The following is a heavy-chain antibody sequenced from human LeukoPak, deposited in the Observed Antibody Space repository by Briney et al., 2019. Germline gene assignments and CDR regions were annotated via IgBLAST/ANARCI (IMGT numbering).Heavy chain of an antibody. J-gene: IGHJ4*02. Sequence: VGSLRLSCAASGFTFSAYAISWVRQAPGKGLEWGSGISVSGGTTDYADSVKGRFTISRDNSKNTLYLQMNSLRAEDTAVYYCAKVMGSSSSSDYWGQGTLVTVSS. CDR1: GFTFSAYA. CDR2: ISVSGGTT. V-gene: IGHV3-23*01. CDR3: AKVMGSSSSSDY. D-gene: IGHD6-13*01.